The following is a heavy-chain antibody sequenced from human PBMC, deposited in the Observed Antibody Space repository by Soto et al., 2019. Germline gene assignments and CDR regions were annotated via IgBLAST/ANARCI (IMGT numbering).Heavy chain of an antibody. CDR1: GGTFSSYT. CDR2: IIPILGIA. CDR3: ARLGIDCSSTSCYYDVDY. D-gene: IGHD2-2*01. Sequence: QVQLVQSGAEVKKPGSSVKVSCKASGGTFSSYTISWVRQAPGQGLEWMGRIIPILGIANYAQKFQGRVTITADKSTSTAYMELSSLRSKDTAVYYCARLGIDCSSTSCYYDVDYWGQGTLVTVSS. J-gene: IGHJ4*02. V-gene: IGHV1-69*02.